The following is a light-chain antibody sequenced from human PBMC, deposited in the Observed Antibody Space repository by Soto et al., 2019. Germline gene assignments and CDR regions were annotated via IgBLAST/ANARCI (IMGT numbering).Light chain of an antibody. CDR2: WAS. V-gene: IGKV4-1*01. CDR3: QHYYSAHS. Sequence: DIVMTQSPDSLAVSLGERATINCMSSQSVLHSSNNKNYLTWYQQRPGQPPRLLIYWASTRESGVPERFSGSWCGKHFTLTISSLQVEDVAVYYCQHYYSAHSFGQGTKLEFK. J-gene: IGKJ2*03. CDR1: QSVLHSSNNKNY.